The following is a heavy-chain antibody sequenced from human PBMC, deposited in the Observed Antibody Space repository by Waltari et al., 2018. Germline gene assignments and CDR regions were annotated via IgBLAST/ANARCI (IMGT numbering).Heavy chain of an antibody. CDR1: GFTFRNYW. Sequence: EVQLVESGGGLVQPGGSLRLPCAASGFTFRNYWTRWVGQGRGRGLEGLANIKEDGSATYSVDSVKGRFTISRDNAKNSLYVQMNNLRAEDTAVYYCAACIEVTGAYDFWGQGSLVTVSS. D-gene: IGHD2-21*02. V-gene: IGHV3-7*01. J-gene: IGHJ4*02. CDR2: IKEDGSAT. CDR3: AACIEVTGAYDF.